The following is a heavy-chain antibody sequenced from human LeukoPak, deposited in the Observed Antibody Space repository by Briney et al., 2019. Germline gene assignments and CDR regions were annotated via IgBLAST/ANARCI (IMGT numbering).Heavy chain of an antibody. V-gene: IGHV4-59*01. CDR1: GGSICSYY. CDR3: ATHQGYYYYMDV. J-gene: IGHJ6*03. Sequence: SETLSLTCTVSGGSICSYYWSWIRQPPGKGLEWIGYIYYSGRTNYNPSLKSRVTISVDTSKNQFSLKLSSVTAADTAVYYCATHQGYYYYMDVWGKGTTVTVSS. D-gene: IGHD2-2*01. CDR2: IYYSGRT.